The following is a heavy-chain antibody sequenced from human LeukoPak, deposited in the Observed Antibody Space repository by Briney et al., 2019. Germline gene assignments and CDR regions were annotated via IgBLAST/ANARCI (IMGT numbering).Heavy chain of an antibody. Sequence: KPSETLSLTCTVSGGSIITSSTYYWGWIRQPPGKGLEWIGSIFYSGSTYYKPSLKSRVTISVDTAKSQFSLTLSSVTAADTAVYYCVKQHLVLGSVNWFDPWGQGTLVTVSS. D-gene: IGHD6-13*01. CDR2: IFYSGST. CDR3: VKQHLVLGSVNWFDP. V-gene: IGHV4-39*07. J-gene: IGHJ5*02. CDR1: GGSIITSSTYY.